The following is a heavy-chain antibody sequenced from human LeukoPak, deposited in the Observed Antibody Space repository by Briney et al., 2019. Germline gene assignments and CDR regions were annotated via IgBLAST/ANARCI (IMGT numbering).Heavy chain of an antibody. CDR2: INPTGGGT. CDR1: GYTFTSYD. CDR3: ARDNSVGDNAWWFDP. J-gene: IGHJ5*02. V-gene: IGHV1-46*01. D-gene: IGHD1-26*01. Sequence: ASVKVSCKASGYTFTSYDINWVRQAPGQGLEWMGLINPTGGGTGYAQKFQGRVTMTRDMSTSTDYMELSSLRSEDTAIYYCARDNSVGDNAWWFDPWGQGTLVTVSS.